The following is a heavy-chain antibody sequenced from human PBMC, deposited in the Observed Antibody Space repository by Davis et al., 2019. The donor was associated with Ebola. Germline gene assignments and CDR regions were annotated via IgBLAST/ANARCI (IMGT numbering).Heavy chain of an antibody. Sequence: GESLKISCAASGFTFSSYGMHWVRQAPGKGLEWVAFIRYDGSNKYYADSVKGRFTISRDNSKNTLYLQMNSLRAEDTAVYYCAREEIIVATVLGRYYYYGMDVWGKGTTVTVSS. CDR2: IRYDGSNK. CDR3: AREEIIVATVLGRYYYYGMDV. D-gene: IGHD5-12*01. CDR1: GFTFSSYG. J-gene: IGHJ6*04. V-gene: IGHV3-30*02.